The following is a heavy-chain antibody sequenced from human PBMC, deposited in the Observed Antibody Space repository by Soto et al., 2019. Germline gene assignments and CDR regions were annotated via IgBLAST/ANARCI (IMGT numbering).Heavy chain of an antibody. D-gene: IGHD2-8*01. J-gene: IGHJ6*02. Sequence: QVQLVESGGGVVQPGRSLRLSCAASGFTFSSYAMHWVRQAPGKGLEWVAVISYDGSNKYYADSVKGRFTISRDNSKNTLYLQMNSLRAEDTAVYYCAREGLYCTNGVCYNYYYGMDVWGQGTTVTVSS. CDR2: ISYDGSNK. V-gene: IGHV3-30-3*01. CDR3: AREGLYCTNGVCYNYYYGMDV. CDR1: GFTFSSYA.